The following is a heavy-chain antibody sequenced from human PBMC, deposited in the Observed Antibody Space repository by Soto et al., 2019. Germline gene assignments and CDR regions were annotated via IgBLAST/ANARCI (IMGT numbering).Heavy chain of an antibody. J-gene: IGHJ6*02. D-gene: IGHD6-19*01. CDR2: ISYDGSNK. CDR3: ARDLLGTAVAEGDYYYYGMDV. Sequence: QVQLVESGGGVVQPGRSLRLSCAASGFTFSSYAMHWVRQAPGKGLEWVAVISYDGSNKYYADSVKGRFTISRDNSKNTPYLQMNSLRAEDTAVYYCARDLLGTAVAEGDYYYYGMDVWGQGTTVTVSS. V-gene: IGHV3-30-3*01. CDR1: GFTFSSYA.